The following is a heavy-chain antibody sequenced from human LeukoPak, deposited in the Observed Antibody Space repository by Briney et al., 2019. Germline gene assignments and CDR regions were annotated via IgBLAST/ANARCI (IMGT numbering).Heavy chain of an antibody. J-gene: IGHJ4*02. V-gene: IGHV3-33*01. CDR2: IWYDGSNK. CDR3: ARDSSGYYLGTFDY. Sequence: PGRSLRLSCAASGFTFSSYGMHWVRQALGKGLDWLAVIWYDGSNKYYADSVKGRFTISRDNSKNTLYLQMNSLRAEDTAVYYCARDSSGYYLGTFDYWGQGALGTVSS. D-gene: IGHD3-22*01. CDR1: GFTFSSYG.